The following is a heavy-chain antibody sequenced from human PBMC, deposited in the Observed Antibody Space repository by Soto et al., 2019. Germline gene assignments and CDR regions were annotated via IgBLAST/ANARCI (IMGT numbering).Heavy chain of an antibody. CDR1: GYTFTSYG. J-gene: IGHJ6*02. D-gene: IGHD3-3*01. CDR3: ARDRRITIFGVVIIYYYYGMDV. V-gene: IGHV1-18*01. CDR2: ISAYNGNT. Sequence: ASVKVSCKASGYTFTSYGISWVRQAPGQGLEWMGWISAYNGNTNYAQKLQGRVTMTTDTSTSTAYMELRSLRSDDTAVYYCARDRRITIFGVVIIYYYYGMDVWGQGTTVTVSS.